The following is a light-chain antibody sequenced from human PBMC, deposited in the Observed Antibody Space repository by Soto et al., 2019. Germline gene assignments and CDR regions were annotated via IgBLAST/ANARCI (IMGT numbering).Light chain of an antibody. Sequence: DIQLTQSPSFLSASVGDRVTITCRASQGISSYLAWYQQKPGKAPKLLIYAASTLQSGVPSRFSGSGSGTEFTLTISSLQPEEFATYYCQQLNSYPLTFGGGKKVEIK. V-gene: IGKV1-9*01. CDR1: QGISSY. CDR3: QQLNSYPLT. CDR2: AAS. J-gene: IGKJ4*01.